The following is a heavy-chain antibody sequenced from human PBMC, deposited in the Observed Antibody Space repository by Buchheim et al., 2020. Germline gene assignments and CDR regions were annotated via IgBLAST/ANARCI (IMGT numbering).Heavy chain of an antibody. V-gene: IGHV4-39*07. J-gene: IGHJ5*02. D-gene: IGHD3-3*01. CDR1: GGSISSSSYY. CDR2: IYYSGST. CDR3: AGQRPFEVVIYNWFDP. Sequence: QLQLQESGPGLVKPSETLSLTCTVSGGSISSSSYYWGWIRQPPGKGLEWIGSIYYSGSTYYNPSLKSRVTISVDTSKNQFSLKLSSVTAADTAVYYCAGQRPFEVVIYNWFDPWGQGTL.